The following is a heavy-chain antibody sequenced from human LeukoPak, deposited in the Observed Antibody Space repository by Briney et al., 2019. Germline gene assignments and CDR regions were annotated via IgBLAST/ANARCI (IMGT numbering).Heavy chain of an antibody. V-gene: IGHV1-8*01. D-gene: IGHD3-22*01. Sequence: ASVKVSCTASGYTFTSYDINWVRQATGQGLEWMGWMNPNSGNTGYAQKFQGRVTMTRNTSISTAYMELSSLRSEDTAVYYCARANYYDSTGYLPVVYPSDYWGQGTLVTVSS. J-gene: IGHJ4*02. CDR3: ARANYYDSTGYLPVVYPSDY. CDR1: GYTFTSYD. CDR2: MNPNSGNT.